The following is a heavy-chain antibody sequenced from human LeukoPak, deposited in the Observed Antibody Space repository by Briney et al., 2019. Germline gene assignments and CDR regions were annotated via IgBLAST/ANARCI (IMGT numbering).Heavy chain of an antibody. CDR1: GGSISTANYY. D-gene: IGHD7-27*01. CDR3: ASRKLGNDY. Sequence: SETLSLTCTVSGGSISTANYYWGWVRQPPGKGLEWIGNIFYSGSTYYSPPLKSRLTISLDTSKNQFSLKLSSVTAADTAVYYCASRKLGNDYWGQGTLVTVSS. V-gene: IGHV4-39*07. J-gene: IGHJ4*02. CDR2: IFYSGST.